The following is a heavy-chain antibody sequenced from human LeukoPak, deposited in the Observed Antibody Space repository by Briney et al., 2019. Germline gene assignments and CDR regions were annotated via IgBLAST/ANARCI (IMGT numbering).Heavy chain of an antibody. CDR3: AKEKSTVVSLGDWFDP. CDR1: GFTFSSYA. D-gene: IGHD4-23*01. Sequence: GGSLRLSCAASGFTFSSYAMSWVRQAPGEGLEWVSAISGSGGNTYYADSVMGRFTISRDNSKNTLYLQMNSLRAEDTALYYCAKEKSTVVSLGDWFDPWGQGTLVTVSS. V-gene: IGHV3-23*01. J-gene: IGHJ5*02. CDR2: ISGSGGNT.